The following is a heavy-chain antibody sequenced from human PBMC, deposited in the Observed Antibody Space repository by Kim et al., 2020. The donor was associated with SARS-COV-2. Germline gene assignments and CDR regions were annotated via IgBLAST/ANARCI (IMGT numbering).Heavy chain of an antibody. CDR3: ARENQNAEYIQN. CDR1: EFTFSNYW. J-gene: IGHJ1*01. Sequence: GGSLRLSCAASEFTFSNYWMHWVRQAPGKGLVWVSRIGRDGSTISYADAVRGRFTISRDNAKNTLYLQMNSLRDEDTALYYCARENQNAEYIQNWGQGTLVTVSS. V-gene: IGHV3-74*01. CDR2: IGRDGSTI.